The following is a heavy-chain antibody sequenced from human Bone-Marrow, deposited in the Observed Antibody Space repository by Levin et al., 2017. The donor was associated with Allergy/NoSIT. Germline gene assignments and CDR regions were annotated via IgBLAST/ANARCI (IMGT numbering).Heavy chain of an antibody. V-gene: IGHV3-23*01. Sequence: GGSLRLSCAASGLIFSNYAMNWVRQAPGKGLEWVSQISGSGSNTHYADSVRGRFTFSRDNSNNTVYLQMNSLIADATAVYYCAGYDTSGYHSPFDCWRQGALVTVSS. D-gene: IGHD3-22*01. J-gene: IGHJ4*02. CDR1: GLIFSNYA. CDR3: AGYDTSGYHSPFDC. CDR2: ISGSGSNT.